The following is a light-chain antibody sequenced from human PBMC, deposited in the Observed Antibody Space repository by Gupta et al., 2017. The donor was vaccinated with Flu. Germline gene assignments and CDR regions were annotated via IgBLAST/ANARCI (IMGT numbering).Light chain of an antibody. CDR1: QSLVYSDGNTY. Sequence: DVVMTQSPLSLPVTLGQPASISCRSSQSLVYSDGNTYLQWFQQRPGQSPRRLIYQVSHRESGVPDRFSGSGSGTDFTLKISRVEAEDVGVYYCMQGSRWPWAFGQGTKVEIK. J-gene: IGKJ1*01. CDR3: MQGSRWPWA. CDR2: QVS. V-gene: IGKV2-30*01.